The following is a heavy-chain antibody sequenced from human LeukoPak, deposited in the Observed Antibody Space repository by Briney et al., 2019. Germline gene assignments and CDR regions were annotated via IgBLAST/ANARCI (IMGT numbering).Heavy chain of an antibody. CDR3: ARDPLTTGATLYNWFDP. D-gene: IGHD1-26*01. V-gene: IGHV1-18*01. CDR1: GYTFTSYG. CDR2: ISAYNGST. Sequence: ASVKVSCKASGYTFTSYGISWVRQAPGQGLEWMGWISAYNGSTNYAQKLQGRVTMTTDTSTSTAYMELRSLRSDDTAVYYCARDPLTTGATLYNWFDPWGQGTLVTVSS. J-gene: IGHJ5*02.